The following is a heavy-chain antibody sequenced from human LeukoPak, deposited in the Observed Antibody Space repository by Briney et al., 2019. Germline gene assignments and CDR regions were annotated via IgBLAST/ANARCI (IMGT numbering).Heavy chain of an antibody. J-gene: IGHJ4*02. CDR3: ARDRMGGSFDY. Sequence: GGSLRLSCAASGFTFDSHGMTWVRQAPGKGLEWVSFITSDSNTIYYADSMKGRFTISRDNAENSLYLQMNSLSAEDTAVYYCARDRMGGSFDYWGQGTLVTVSS. CDR1: GFTFDSHG. V-gene: IGHV3-48*01. D-gene: IGHD2-15*01. CDR2: ITSDSNTI.